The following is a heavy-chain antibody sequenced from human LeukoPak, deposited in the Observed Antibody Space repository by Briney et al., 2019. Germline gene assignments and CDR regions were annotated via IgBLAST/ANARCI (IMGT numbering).Heavy chain of an antibody. V-gene: IGHV4-59*01. CDR2: IYYSGST. CDR1: GGSISSYY. J-gene: IGHJ4*02. Sequence: PSETLSLTCTVSGGSISSYYWSWIRQPPGKGLEWIGYIYYSGSTNYSPSLKSRVTISVDTSKNQFSLKLSSVTAADTAVYYCARGYYDSSGLFDYWGQGTLVTVSS. CDR3: ARGYYDSSGLFDY. D-gene: IGHD3-22*01.